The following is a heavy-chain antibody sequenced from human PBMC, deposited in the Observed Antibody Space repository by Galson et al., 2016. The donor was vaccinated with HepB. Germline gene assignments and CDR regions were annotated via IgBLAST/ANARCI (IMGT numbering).Heavy chain of an antibody. D-gene: IGHD2-2*01. CDR1: GYSFSSYW. V-gene: IGHV5-10-1*01. CDR2: IDPSDSYT. J-gene: IGHJ4*01. Sequence: QSGAEVKKPGESLRISCKASGYSFSSYWIAWVRQMPGKGLEWMGRIDPSDSYTTYSPSFQGHVTISLDKSVNTAYLHWSSLQASDTAMYYCAKIVRGYADFDFWG. CDR3: AKIVRGYADFDF.